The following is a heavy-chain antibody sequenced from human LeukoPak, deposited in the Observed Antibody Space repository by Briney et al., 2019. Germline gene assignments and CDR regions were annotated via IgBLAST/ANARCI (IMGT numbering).Heavy chain of an antibody. D-gene: IGHD6-13*01. V-gene: IGHV3-48*03. CDR2: ISAIDSTT. CDR3: ARGLASSNWPHWFDP. Sequence: PGGSLTLSCAASGFTFSNYEMNWVRQAPGKGLEWVSYISAIDSTTYYADSVKGRFTTSRDNAKNSLYLQMNSLRVEDTAVYHCARGLASSNWPHWFDPWGQGTLVSVSS. J-gene: IGHJ5*02. CDR1: GFTFSNYE.